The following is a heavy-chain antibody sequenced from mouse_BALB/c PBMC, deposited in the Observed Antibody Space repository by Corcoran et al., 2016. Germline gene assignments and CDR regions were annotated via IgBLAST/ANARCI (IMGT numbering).Heavy chain of an antibody. CDR3: AREGRRGYFDV. J-gene: IGHJ1*01. V-gene: IGHV1S136*01. Sequence: EDQLQQSGPELVKPGASVKMSCKASGYTFTSYVMHWVKQKPGQGLEWIGYINPYNDGTKYNEKFKGKATLTSDKSSSTAYMELSSLTSEDSAVYDCAREGRRGYFDVWGAGTTVTVSS. CDR1: GYTFTSYV. CDR2: INPYNDGT.